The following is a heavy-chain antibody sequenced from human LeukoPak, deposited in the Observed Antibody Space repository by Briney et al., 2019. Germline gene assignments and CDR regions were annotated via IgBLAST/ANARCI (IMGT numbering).Heavy chain of an antibody. V-gene: IGHV3-73*01. CDR3: ARENDFWSGYYINFNVGLDV. Sequence: GGSLTLSCAASGVTFGVSAVHWVRQASGKGLEWIGRIRSKTNRYATAYAASVKGRFTISRDDSTNTTFLQMNSLKTEDTAVYFCARENDFWSGYYINFNVGLDVWGQGTTVSVSS. CDR1: GVTFGVSA. J-gene: IGHJ6*02. D-gene: IGHD3-3*01. CDR2: IRSKTNRYAT.